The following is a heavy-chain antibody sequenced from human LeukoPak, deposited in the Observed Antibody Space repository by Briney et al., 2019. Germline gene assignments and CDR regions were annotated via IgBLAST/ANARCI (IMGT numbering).Heavy chain of an antibody. CDR2: IYSDNT. D-gene: IGHD2-2*01. CDR3: AREGENIVVVPAAMRLDALDI. CDR1: GFTVSSNS. Sequence: GGSLRLSCTVSGFTVSSNSMSWVGQAQGKGLEGVSFIYSDNTNYSNFVKDRFTISRDNSKNTLYLQMNSLRAEDTAVYYCAREGENIVVVPAAMRLDALDIWGQGTMVTVSS. J-gene: IGHJ3*02. V-gene: IGHV3-53*01.